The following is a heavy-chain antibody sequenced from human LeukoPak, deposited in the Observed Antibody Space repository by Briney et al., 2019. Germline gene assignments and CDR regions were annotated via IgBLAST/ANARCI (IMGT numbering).Heavy chain of an antibody. Sequence: SETLSLTGTVSGGSISSYYWSWIRQPPGKGLEWRGYIYYSGSTNYNPSPKSRVTISVDTSKNQFSLKLSSVTAADTAVYYCARPQGYCSSTSCYHWFDPWGQGTLVTVSS. J-gene: IGHJ5*02. CDR3: ARPQGYCSSTSCYHWFDP. D-gene: IGHD2-2*01. V-gene: IGHV4-59*08. CDR1: GGSISSYY. CDR2: IYYSGST.